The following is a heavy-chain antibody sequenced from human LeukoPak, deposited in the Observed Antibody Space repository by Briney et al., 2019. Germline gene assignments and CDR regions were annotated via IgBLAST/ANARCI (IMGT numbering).Heavy chain of an antibody. CDR3: ARAGPQYYDFWSGYYSFDY. CDR1: GGSIGSYY. CDR2: IYYSGST. Sequence: SETLSLTCTVSGGSIGSYYWSWIRQPPGKGLERIGYIYYSGSTNYNPSLKSRVTISVDTSKNQFSLKLCSVTAADTAVYYCARAGPQYYDFWSGYYSFDYWGQGTLVTVSS. V-gene: IGHV4-59*01. J-gene: IGHJ4*02. D-gene: IGHD3-3*01.